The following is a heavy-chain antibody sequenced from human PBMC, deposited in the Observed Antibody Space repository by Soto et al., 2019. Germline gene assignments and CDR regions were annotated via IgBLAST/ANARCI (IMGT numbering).Heavy chain of an antibody. CDR2: IWHDGSNQ. CDR1: GFTFSSYG. Sequence: QVQLVESRGGVVQPGRSLRLSCAASGFTFSSYGMQWVRRAPGKGLEWVAVIWHDGSNQYYADSVKGRFTISRDNSNNILYLQLNSLRAEDTAVYYCARERGQIDYWGQGTLVTVSS. V-gene: IGHV3-33*01. J-gene: IGHJ4*02. CDR3: ARERGQIDY.